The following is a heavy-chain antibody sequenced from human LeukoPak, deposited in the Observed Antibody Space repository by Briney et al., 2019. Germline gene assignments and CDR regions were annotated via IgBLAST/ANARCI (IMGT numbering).Heavy chain of an antibody. CDR1: GDSISSYF. Sequence: SETLSLTCTVSGDSISSYFWSWIRQPRGKGLEWIGYFHDSGSANYNPSLKSRITMSVDTSKNQFSLKLRSVTAADTAVYYCARDSHSVDTATPRGFDPWGQGTLVTVSS. CDR2: FHDSGSA. CDR3: ARDSHSVDTATPRGFDP. V-gene: IGHV4-59*01. J-gene: IGHJ5*02. D-gene: IGHD2-15*01.